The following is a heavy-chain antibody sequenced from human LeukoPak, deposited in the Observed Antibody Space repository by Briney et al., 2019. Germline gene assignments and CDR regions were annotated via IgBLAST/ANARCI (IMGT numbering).Heavy chain of an antibody. Sequence: GGSLRLSCAVSGFTFSDHFLAWVRQAPGKGLEWVGRSRNKAKSYTTEYAGSVKGRFTISRDDSKNSLYLQMNSLETEDTAVYYCVRVGSVSGSDYLDYWGQGTLATVSS. J-gene: IGHJ4*02. CDR2: SRNKAKSYTT. V-gene: IGHV3-72*01. D-gene: IGHD6-19*01. CDR3: VRVGSVSGSDYLDY. CDR1: GFTFSDHF.